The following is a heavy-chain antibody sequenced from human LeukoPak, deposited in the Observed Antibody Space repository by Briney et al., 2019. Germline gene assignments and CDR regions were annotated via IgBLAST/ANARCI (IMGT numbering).Heavy chain of an antibody. CDR2: IYYSGST. V-gene: IGHV4-39*01. CDR1: GGSISSSSYY. Sequence: SETLSLTCTVSGGSISSSSYYWGWLRQPPGTGLEWLGSIYYSGSTYYNPSLKSRVTISVDTSKNQFSLKLSSVTAADTAVYYCARIRAAGKRYYFDYWGQGTLVTVSS. CDR3: ARIRAAGKRYYFDY. J-gene: IGHJ4*02. D-gene: IGHD6-13*01.